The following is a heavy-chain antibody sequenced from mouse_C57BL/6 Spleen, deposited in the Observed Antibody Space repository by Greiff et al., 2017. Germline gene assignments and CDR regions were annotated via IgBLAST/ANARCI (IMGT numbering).Heavy chain of an antibody. CDR3: ARIYVSSYAMDY. J-gene: IGHJ4*01. CDR2: IYWDDDK. CDR1: GFSLSTSGMG. V-gene: IGHV8-12*01. Sequence: QVQLQQSGPGILQSSQTLSLTCSFSGFSLSTSGMGVSWIRQPSGKGLEWLAHIYWDDDKRYNPSLKSRLTISKDTSRNQVFLTITSVDTAATATYYCARIYVSSYAMDYWGQGTSVTVSS. D-gene: IGHD1-1*01.